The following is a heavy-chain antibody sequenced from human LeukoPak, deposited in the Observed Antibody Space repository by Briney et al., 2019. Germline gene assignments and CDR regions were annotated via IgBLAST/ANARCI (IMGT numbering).Heavy chain of an antibody. CDR2: INPNSGGT. CDR3: ARMNLAAAGTYYFDY. J-gene: IGHJ4*02. CDR1: GYTFTGYY. Sequence: ASVKVSCKASGYTFTGYYMHWVRQAPGQGLEWMGRINPNSGGTNYAQKFQGRVTMTRDTSISTAYMELSRLRSDDTAVYYCARMNLAAAGTYYFDYWGQGTLVTVSS. D-gene: IGHD6-13*01. V-gene: IGHV1-2*06.